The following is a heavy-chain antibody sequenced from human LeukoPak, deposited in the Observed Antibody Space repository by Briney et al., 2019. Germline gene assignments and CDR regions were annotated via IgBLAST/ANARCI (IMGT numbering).Heavy chain of an antibody. D-gene: IGHD3-10*02. J-gene: IGHJ4*02. V-gene: IGHV4-59*13. Sequence: SETLSLTCTVAGASIRDYYWSWIRQPPGKGLEWIGYFYNSGHTNYNPSLKSRVTILVDTSKNQFSLQLSSVTAADTALYFCASRGVVRGISYYFDYWGQGTLVTVSS. CDR3: ASRGVVRGISYYFDY. CDR1: GASIRDYY. CDR2: FYNSGHT.